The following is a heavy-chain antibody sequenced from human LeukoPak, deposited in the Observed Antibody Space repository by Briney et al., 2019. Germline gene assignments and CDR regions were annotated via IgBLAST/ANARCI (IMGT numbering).Heavy chain of an antibody. V-gene: IGHV4-61*01. CDR3: ARGEVVAHFDY. J-gene: IGHJ4*02. Sequence: PSETLSPTCAVSGGSISSSNWWSWIRQPPGKGLEWIGNIYYSGSTNYNPSLKSRVTISVDTSKNQFSLKLSSVTAADTAVYYCARGEVVAHFDYWGQGTLVTVSS. CDR2: IYYSGST. D-gene: IGHD2-15*01. CDR1: GGSISSSNW.